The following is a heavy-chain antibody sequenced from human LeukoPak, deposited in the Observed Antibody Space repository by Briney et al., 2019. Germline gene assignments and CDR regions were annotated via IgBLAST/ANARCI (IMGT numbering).Heavy chain of an antibody. CDR2: ISSSGSTI. CDR1: GFTFSSYA. CDR3: ARAHFDFWSGYSTREGLFDP. V-gene: IGHV3-48*04. D-gene: IGHD3-3*01. J-gene: IGHJ5*02. Sequence: PGGSLRLSCAASGFTFSSYAMSWVRQAPGKGLEWVSYISSSGSTIYYADSVKGRFTISRDNAKNSLYLQMNSLRAEDTAVYYCARAHFDFWSGYSTREGLFDPWGQGTLVTVSS.